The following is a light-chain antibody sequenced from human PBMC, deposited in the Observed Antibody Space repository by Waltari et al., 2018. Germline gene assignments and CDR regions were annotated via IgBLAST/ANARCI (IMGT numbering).Light chain of an antibody. CDR2: GAS. CDR3: QQYYNWPRS. CDR1: QNVMSD. Sequence: VLTQSPATLSVSPGESAPLSCRASQNVMSDLAWYQQKGGQAPRLLIYGASTRATGIAARFSGGGSGTEFTLSINSLQSEDSAVYYCQQYYNWPRSFGQGTKLEI. V-gene: IGKV3-15*01. J-gene: IGKJ2*01.